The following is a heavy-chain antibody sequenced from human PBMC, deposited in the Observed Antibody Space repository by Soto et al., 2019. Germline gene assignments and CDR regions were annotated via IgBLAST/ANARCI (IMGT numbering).Heavy chain of an antibody. J-gene: IGHJ6*02. Sequence: EVQLVESGGGLVKPGGSLRLSCAASGFTLSRYSMNWVRQAPGKGLEWVSSISSSSSYIKYTDSVKGRFTISRDNAKNSLYLQMNSLRAEDTAVYYCARDYGSETDVWGQGTTVTVSS. CDR1: GFTLSRYS. CDR2: ISSSSSYI. D-gene: IGHD3-10*01. V-gene: IGHV3-21*01. CDR3: ARDYGSETDV.